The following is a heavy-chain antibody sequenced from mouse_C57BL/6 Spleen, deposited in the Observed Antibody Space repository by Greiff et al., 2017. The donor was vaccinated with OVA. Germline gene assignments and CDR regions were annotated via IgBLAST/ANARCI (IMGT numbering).Heavy chain of an antibody. CDR3: TRITTGGYFDY. V-gene: IGHV1-15*01. CDR1: GYTFTDYE. Sequence: QVQLQQSGAELVRPGASVTLSCKASGYTFTDYEMHWVKQTPVHGLEWIGAIDPETGGTAYNQKFKGKAILTADKSSSTAYMELRSLTSEDSAVDYCTRITTGGYFDYWGQGTTLTVSS. J-gene: IGHJ2*01. D-gene: IGHD1-1*01. CDR2: IDPETGGT.